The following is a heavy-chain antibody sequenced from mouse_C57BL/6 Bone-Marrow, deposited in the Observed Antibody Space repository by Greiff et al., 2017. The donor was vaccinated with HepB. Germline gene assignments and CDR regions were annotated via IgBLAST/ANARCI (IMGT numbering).Heavy chain of an antibody. Sequence: EVQLQQSGPELVKPGASVKISCKASGYTFTDYYMNWVKQSHGKSLEWIGDINPNNGGTSYNQKFKGKATLTVDKSSSTAYMELRSLTSEDSAVYYCARSLYYYGSSLYYFDYWGQGTTLTVSS. CDR3: ARSLYYYGSSLYYFDY. CDR1: GYTFTDYY. J-gene: IGHJ2*01. D-gene: IGHD1-1*01. CDR2: INPNNGGT. V-gene: IGHV1-26*01.